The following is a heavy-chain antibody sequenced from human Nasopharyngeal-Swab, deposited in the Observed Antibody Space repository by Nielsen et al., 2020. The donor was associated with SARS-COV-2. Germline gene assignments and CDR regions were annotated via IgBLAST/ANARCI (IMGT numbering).Heavy chain of an antibody. J-gene: IGHJ4*02. CDR2: IDPSDSYT. D-gene: IGHD5/OR15-5a*01. V-gene: IGHV5-10-1*01. CDR3: ARDVSGNY. Sequence: VRQMPGKGLEWMGRIDPSDSYTNYGPSFQGRVTISVDKSISAAYLQWTSLKASDTAMYYCARDVSGNYWGQGTLVTVSS.